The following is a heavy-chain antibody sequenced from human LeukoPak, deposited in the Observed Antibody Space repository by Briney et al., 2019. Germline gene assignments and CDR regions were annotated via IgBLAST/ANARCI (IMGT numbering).Heavy chain of an antibody. D-gene: IGHD6-6*01. Sequence: PSETLSLTCAVYGWSFSGYYWIWIRQPPGKGREWMGETNHSGSTNYNPSLKRRATISVDTYKNQYSLKLSSVTAADTAVYYCATILAARPHNYYYYYGMDVWGQGTTVAVSS. CDR1: GWSFSGYY. CDR2: TNHSGST. CDR3: ATILAARPHNYYYYYGMDV. V-gene: IGHV4-34*01. J-gene: IGHJ6*02.